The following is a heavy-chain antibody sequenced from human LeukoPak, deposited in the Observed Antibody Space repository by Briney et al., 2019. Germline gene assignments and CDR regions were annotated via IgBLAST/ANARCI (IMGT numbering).Heavy chain of an antibody. CDR1: GFTFSSYG. V-gene: IGHV3-23*01. CDR2: ISGSGGTT. D-gene: IGHD3-22*01. CDR3: AKSLWYDSSGYPLDVFDY. J-gene: IGHJ4*02. Sequence: GGSLRLSCAASGFTFSSYGMRWVRQAPGKGLEWVSAISGSGGTTYYADSVKGRFTISRDNSKNTLYLQMNSLRAEDTAVYYCAKSLWYDSSGYPLDVFDYWGQGTLVTVSS.